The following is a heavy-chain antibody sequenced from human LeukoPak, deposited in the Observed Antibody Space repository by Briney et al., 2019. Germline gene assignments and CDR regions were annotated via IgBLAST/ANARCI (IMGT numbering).Heavy chain of an antibody. Sequence: SETLSLTCTVSGGSISSYYWSWIRQPAGKGLEWIGRIYTSGSTNYNPSLKSRVTMSVDTSKNQFSLKLSSVTAADTAVYYCARAKYDFWSGYPLNWFDPWGQGTLVTVSS. CDR2: IYTSGST. J-gene: IGHJ5*02. CDR3: ARAKYDFWSGYPLNWFDP. CDR1: GGSISSYY. V-gene: IGHV4-4*07. D-gene: IGHD3-3*01.